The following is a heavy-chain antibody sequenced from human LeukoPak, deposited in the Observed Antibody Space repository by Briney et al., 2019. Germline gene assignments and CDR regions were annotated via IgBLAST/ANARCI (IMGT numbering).Heavy chain of an antibody. J-gene: IGHJ4*02. Sequence: PGGSLRLSCAASEFTVSSNYMSWVRQAPGKGLEWVSVIYSGGSTYYADSVKGRFTISRDNSKNTLYLQMNSLRAEDTAVYYCARGPGYSSSWYMAYWGQGTLVTVSS. CDR3: ARGPGYSSSWYMAY. V-gene: IGHV3-53*01. CDR1: EFTVSSNY. CDR2: IYSGGST. D-gene: IGHD6-13*01.